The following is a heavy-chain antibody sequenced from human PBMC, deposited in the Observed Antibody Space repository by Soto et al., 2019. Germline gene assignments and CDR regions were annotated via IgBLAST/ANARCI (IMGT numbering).Heavy chain of an antibody. D-gene: IGHD3-22*01. V-gene: IGHV1-3*04. CDR2: INTGNGNT. CDR1: GYTFTSHF. CDR3: ARDRYYYYDTSGYFSY. Sequence: QVQLVQSGAEVKKPGASMRASCRTSGYTFTSHFIHWVRQAPGQGLEWMGWINTGNGNTRYSETFEGRVTITRDTSANTVYMELSSLRSEDTAVYYCARDRYYYYDTSGYFSYWGQGTLVTVSS. J-gene: IGHJ4*02.